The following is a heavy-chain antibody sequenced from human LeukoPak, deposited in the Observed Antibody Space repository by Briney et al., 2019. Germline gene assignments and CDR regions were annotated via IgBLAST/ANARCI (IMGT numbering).Heavy chain of an antibody. CDR3: ARDYKAYYYDSILGY. D-gene: IGHD3-22*01. Sequence: PGRSLRLSCAASGFTFSSYGMHWVRQAPGKGLEWVAVIWYDGSNKYYADSVKGRFTTSRDNSKNTLYLQMNSLRAEDTAVYYCARDYKAYYYDSILGYWGQGTLVTVSS. CDR2: IWYDGSNK. V-gene: IGHV3-33*01. J-gene: IGHJ4*02. CDR1: GFTFSSYG.